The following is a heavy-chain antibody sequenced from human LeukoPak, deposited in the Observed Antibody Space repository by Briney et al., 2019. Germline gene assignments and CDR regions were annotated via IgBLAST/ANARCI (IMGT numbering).Heavy chain of an antibody. J-gene: IGHJ6*03. CDR2: IKQDGSEK. V-gene: IGHV3-7*01. D-gene: IGHD6-6*01. CDR1: GFTFSSYW. CDR3: ARDIWYSSSCYMDV. Sequence: GGSLRLSCAASGFTFSSYWMSWVRQAPGKGLEWVANIKQDGSEKYYVDSVKGRFTISRDNAKNSLYLQVNSLRAEDTAVYYCARDIWYSSSCYMDVWGKGTTVTVSS.